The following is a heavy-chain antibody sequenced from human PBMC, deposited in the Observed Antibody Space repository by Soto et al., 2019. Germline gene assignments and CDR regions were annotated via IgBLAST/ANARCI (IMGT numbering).Heavy chain of an antibody. CDR1: GYSFTSYW. CDR3: VRLRTAMATHDAFDI. CDR2: IYPGDSDT. V-gene: IGHV5-51*01. D-gene: IGHD5-18*01. J-gene: IGHJ3*02. Sequence: GESLKISCKASGYSFTSYWIGWVRQMPGKGLEWMGIIYPGDSDTRYSPSFQGQVTISADKSISTAYLQWSSLKASDTAMYYCVRLRTAMATHDAFDIWGQGTMVTVSS.